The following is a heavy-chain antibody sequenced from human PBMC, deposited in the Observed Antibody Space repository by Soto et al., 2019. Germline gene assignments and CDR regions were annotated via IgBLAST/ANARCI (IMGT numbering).Heavy chain of an antibody. CDR3: GIPGATGHLHD. J-gene: IGHJ4*02. Sequence: ASVKVSCKVSGYSFSEMSMHWVRQTPEKGLEWMGSFDGEDGQTMYAQKFQGRVTMTEDTSADTAYMELSSLRSDEAAVYYCGIPGATGHLHDWGRGSRVTVSS. D-gene: IGHD3-10*01. CDR1: GYSFSEMS. V-gene: IGHV1-24*01. CDR2: FDGEDGQT.